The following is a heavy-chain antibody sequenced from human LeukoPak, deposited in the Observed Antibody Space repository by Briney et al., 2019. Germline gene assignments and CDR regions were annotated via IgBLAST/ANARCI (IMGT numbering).Heavy chain of an antibody. J-gene: IGHJ4*02. D-gene: IGHD6-19*01. V-gene: IGHV4-61*02. CDR2: ISASGST. Sequence: PSQTLSLTCAVSGDSISSGSYYWSWIRQPAGKGLEWIGRISASGSTNYNPSLKSRVTISVDTSKNQFSLKLSSVTAADTAVYYCAREPNSGWYGFDYWGQGTLVTVSS. CDR1: GDSISSGSYY. CDR3: AREPNSGWYGFDY.